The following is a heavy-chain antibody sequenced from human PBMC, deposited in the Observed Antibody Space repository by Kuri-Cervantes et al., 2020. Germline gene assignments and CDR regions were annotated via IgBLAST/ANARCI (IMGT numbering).Heavy chain of an antibody. CDR1: GFTFSSYS. J-gene: IGHJ6*02. CDR3: AREDTRGMDV. CDR2: ISSSSSTI. Sequence: GGSLRLSCAASGFTFSSYSMNWVRQAPGKGLEWVSYISSSSSTIYYADFVKGRFTISRDNAKNSLYLQMNSLRAEDTAVYYCAREDTRGMDVWGQGTTVTVSS. D-gene: IGHD5-18*01. V-gene: IGHV3-48*01.